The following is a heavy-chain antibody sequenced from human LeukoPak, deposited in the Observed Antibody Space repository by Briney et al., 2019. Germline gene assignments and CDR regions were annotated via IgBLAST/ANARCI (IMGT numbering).Heavy chain of an antibody. J-gene: IGHJ4*02. V-gene: IGHV4-59*01. CDR1: GGSISSYY. CDR3: ARGPYGSGIYSVY. Sequence: SETLSLTCTVSGGSISSYYWSWIRQPPGKGLEWIAYIHYSGSTNYNPSLKSRVTISVDTSKNQFSLKLSSVTAADTAVYYCARGPYGSGIYSVYWGQGTLVTVSS. CDR2: IHYSGST. D-gene: IGHD3-10*01.